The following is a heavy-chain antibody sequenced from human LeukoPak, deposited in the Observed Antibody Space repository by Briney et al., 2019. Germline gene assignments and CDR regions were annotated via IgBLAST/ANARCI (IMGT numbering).Heavy chain of an antibody. CDR3: AKVGRGWYGIDY. CDR2: IRFDGTNK. D-gene: IGHD6-19*01. Sequence: GGSLRLSCAASGFTFSTSGMHWVRQAPGKGLEWVAFIRFDGTNKYDAKSIKGRFTISRDNSKNTLYLQMNSLRVEDTGIYYCAKVGRGWYGIDYWGQGTLVTVSS. CDR1: GFTFSTSG. J-gene: IGHJ4*01. V-gene: IGHV3-30*02.